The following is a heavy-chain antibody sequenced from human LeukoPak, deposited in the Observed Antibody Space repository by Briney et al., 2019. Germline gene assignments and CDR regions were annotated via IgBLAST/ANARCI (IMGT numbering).Heavy chain of an antibody. V-gene: IGHV3-23*01. CDR3: ATRNYYDSRGFYWYYFDY. Sequence: GGSLRLSCAASGFTFSSYAMSWVRQAPGKGLEWVSGISGSGGSTNYADSVKGRITISRDNSKNTLFLQMNSLRAEDTAIYYCATRNYYDSRGFYWYYFDYWGQGTLVTVSS. CDR2: ISGSGGST. D-gene: IGHD3-22*01. CDR1: GFTFSSYA. J-gene: IGHJ4*02.